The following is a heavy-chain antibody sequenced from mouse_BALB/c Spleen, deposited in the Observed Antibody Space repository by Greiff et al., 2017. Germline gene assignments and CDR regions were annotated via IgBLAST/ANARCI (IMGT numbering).Heavy chain of an antibody. CDR2: ISSGSSTI. V-gene: IGHV5-17*02. D-gene: IGHD2-14*01. CDR1: GFTFSSFG. J-gene: IGHJ4*01. Sequence: EVQLVESGGGLVQPGGSRKLSCAASGFTFSSFGMHWVRQAPEKGLEWVAYISSGSSTIYYADTVKGRFTISRDNPKNTLFLQMTSLRSEDTAMYYCARLGDRYGAMDYWGQGTSVTVSS. CDR3: ARLGDRYGAMDY.